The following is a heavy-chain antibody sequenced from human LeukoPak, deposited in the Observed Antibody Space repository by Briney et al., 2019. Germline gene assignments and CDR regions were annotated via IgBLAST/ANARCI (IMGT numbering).Heavy chain of an antibody. J-gene: IGHJ4*02. CDR2: ISGSGSST. CDR3: AKGQWELTYFDY. V-gene: IGHV3-23*01. CDR1: GFTFSSYG. Sequence: GGTLRLSCAASGFTFSSYGMSWVRQAPGKGLEWVSAISGSGSSTYNADSVKGRFTISRDNSKNTLYLQMNSLRAEDTAVYYCAKGQWELTYFDYWGQGTLVTVSS. D-gene: IGHD1-26*01.